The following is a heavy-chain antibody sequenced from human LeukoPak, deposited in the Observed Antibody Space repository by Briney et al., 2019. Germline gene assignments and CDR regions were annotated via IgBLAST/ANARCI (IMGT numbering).Heavy chain of an antibody. J-gene: IGHJ4*02. Sequence: ASVKVSCKASGYSFSGHYIHWVRQAPGQGLEWMGQINPNSAASHYAQKFQDRVTMTSDTSINVAYMELGSLRSDDTAVYYCARDFYGSRPGAFDYWGQGTLITVSS. CDR1: GYSFSGHY. CDR3: ARDFYGSRPGAFDY. CDR2: INPNSAAS. D-gene: IGHD3-10*01. V-gene: IGHV1-2*06.